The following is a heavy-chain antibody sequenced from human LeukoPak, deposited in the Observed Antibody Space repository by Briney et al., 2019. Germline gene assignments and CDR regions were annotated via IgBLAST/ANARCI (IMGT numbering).Heavy chain of an antibody. CDR1: GFTFSRYW. CDR3: AKSVFHIMTDYYFALDV. Sequence: GGSLRLSCAASGFTFSRYWMSWVRQAPGKGLEWVANIKEDGREKYSVDSVKGRFTISRDNSQHTLYLQVSSLRAEDTAVYFCAKSVFHIMTDYYFALDVWGQGTTVTVSS. CDR2: IKEDGREK. D-gene: IGHD3-9*01. V-gene: IGHV3-7*03. J-gene: IGHJ6*02.